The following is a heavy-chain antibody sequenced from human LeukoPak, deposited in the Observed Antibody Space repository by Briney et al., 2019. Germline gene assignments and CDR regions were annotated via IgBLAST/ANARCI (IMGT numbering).Heavy chain of an antibody. CDR1: GITFSDYY. V-gene: IGHV3-11*01. CDR3: ARGGYCSNVVCYTSRSLDY. CDR2: ISGSGSTK. J-gene: IGHJ4*02. Sequence: PGGSLRLSCVASGITFSDYYMNGIRQAPGKGLEWVSYISGSGSTKYYADSVKGRFTISRDNAKNSLYLQMNSLRAEDTAVYYCARGGYCSNVVCYTSRSLDYWGQGTLVTVSS. D-gene: IGHD2-8*01.